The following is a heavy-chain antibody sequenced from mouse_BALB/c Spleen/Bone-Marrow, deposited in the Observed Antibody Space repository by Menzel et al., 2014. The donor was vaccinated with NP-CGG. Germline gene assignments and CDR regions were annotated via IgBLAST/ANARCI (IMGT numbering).Heavy chain of an antibody. D-gene: IGHD2-3*01. CDR3: ARSDGYYPYYYAMDY. J-gene: IGHJ4*01. V-gene: IGHV1S81*02. CDR1: GYTFTSYW. Sequence: QVQLQQSGAELVKPGASVKLSRKASGYTFTSYWMHWVKQRPGQGLEWIGEINPSNGRTNYNEKFKSKATLTVDRSSSTAYMQLSSLTSEDSAVYYCARSDGYYPYYYAMDYWGQGTSVTVSS. CDR2: INPSNGRT.